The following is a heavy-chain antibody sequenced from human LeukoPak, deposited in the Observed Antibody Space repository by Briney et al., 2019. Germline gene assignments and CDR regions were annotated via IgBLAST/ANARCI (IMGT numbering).Heavy chain of an antibody. CDR1: GFTFSSHC. Sequence: GGSLRLSCAASGFTFSSHCLSWVRQAPGGGLEWVANITPDGSEKFYMDSVKGRFTISRDNAKNSLYLQMNSLRAEDTAVYYCARAVSYAFDIWGPGTMVTVSS. D-gene: IGHD5/OR15-5a*01. CDR3: ARAVSYAFDI. CDR2: ITPDGSEK. J-gene: IGHJ3*02. V-gene: IGHV3-7*01.